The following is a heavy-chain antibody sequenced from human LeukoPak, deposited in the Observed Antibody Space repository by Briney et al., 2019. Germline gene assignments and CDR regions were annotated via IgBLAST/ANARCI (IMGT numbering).Heavy chain of an antibody. CDR1: TFTLNNYW. Sequence: GGSLRLSCTASTFTLNNYWMSRVRQAPGKGLEWVANIKQDGSEKYYVDSVKGRFTISRDNAENSLYLQMNSLRAEDTAVYYCARDLFAVVKVYWGQGTLVTVSS. CDR3: ARDLFAVVKVY. J-gene: IGHJ4*02. V-gene: IGHV3-7*04. CDR2: IKQDGSEK. D-gene: IGHD2/OR15-2a*01.